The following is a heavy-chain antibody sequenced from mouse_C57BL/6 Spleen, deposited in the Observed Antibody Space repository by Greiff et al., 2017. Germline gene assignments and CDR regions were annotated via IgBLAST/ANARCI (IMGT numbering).Heavy chain of an antibody. Sequence: QVHVKQSGAELVKPGASVKLSCKASGYTFTSYWMHWVKQRPGQGLEWIGMIHPNSGSTNYNEKFKSKATLTVDKSSSTAYMQLSSLTSEDSAVYYCAISGLDYGSSYDWYFDVWGTGTTVTVSS. CDR3: AISGLDYGSSYDWYFDV. CDR2: IHPNSGST. V-gene: IGHV1-64*01. D-gene: IGHD1-1*01. CDR1: GYTFTSYW. J-gene: IGHJ1*03.